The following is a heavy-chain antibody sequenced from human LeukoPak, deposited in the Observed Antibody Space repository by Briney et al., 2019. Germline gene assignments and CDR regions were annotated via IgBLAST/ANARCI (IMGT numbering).Heavy chain of an antibody. V-gene: IGHV1-69*13. CDR3: AIDRSRYSGYEDY. J-gene: IGHJ4*02. CDR1: GGTFSSYA. CDR2: IIPIFGTA. D-gene: IGHD5-12*01. Sequence: ASVNVSCKASGGTFSSYAISWVRQAPGQGLEWMGGIIPIFGTANYAQKFQGRVTITADESTSTAYMELSSLRSEDTAVYYCAIDRSRYSGYEDYWGQGTLVTVSS.